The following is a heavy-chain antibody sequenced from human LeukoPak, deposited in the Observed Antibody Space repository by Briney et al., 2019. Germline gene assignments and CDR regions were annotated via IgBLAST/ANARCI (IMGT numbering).Heavy chain of an antibody. CDR3: ARATKLVGVFDY. CDR2: INSNSGCT. CDR1: GYTFTGYY. D-gene: IGHD1-26*01. J-gene: IGHJ4*02. V-gene: IGHV1-2*02. Sequence: GASVKVSCKASGYTFTGYYMHWGGQAPREGLEWMGGINSNSGCTNYAQKFQGRVTMTRDTSISTAYMELSRLRSDDTAVYYCARATKLVGVFDYWGQGTLVTVSS.